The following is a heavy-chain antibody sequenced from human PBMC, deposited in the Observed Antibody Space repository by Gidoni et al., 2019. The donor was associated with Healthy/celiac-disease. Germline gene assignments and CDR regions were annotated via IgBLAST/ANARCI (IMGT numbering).Heavy chain of an antibody. CDR1: GYTLTELS. J-gene: IGHJ6*02. D-gene: IGHD2-8*02. V-gene: IGHV1-24*01. CDR2: FDPEDGET. Sequence: QVQLVQSGAEVTKPGASVKVSCQVSGYTLTELSMNWVRQAPGKGLEWMGGFDPEDGETIDAQKLQGRVTMTEDTSTDTAYMERSSLRSEDTAVYYCAFSSVVTGTGGGYYYYGMDVWGQGTTVTVSS. CDR3: AFSSVVTGTGGGYYYYGMDV.